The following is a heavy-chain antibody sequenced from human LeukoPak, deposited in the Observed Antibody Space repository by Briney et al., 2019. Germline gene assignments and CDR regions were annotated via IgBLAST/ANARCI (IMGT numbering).Heavy chain of an antibody. D-gene: IGHD2-2*01. J-gene: IGHJ6*03. CDR1: GGTFSSYA. CDR3: ARAHVVVPAANYYYYYMDV. V-gene: IGHV1-69*05. CDR2: NIPIFGTA. Sequence: SVKVSCKASGGTFSSYAISWVRQAPGQGREWMGGNIPIFGTANYAQKFQGRVTITTDESTSTAYMELSSLRSEDTAVYYWARAHVVVPAANYYYYYMDVWGKGTTVTVSS.